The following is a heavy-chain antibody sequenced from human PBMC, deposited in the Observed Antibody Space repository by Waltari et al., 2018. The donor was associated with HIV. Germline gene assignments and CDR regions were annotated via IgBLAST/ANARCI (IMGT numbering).Heavy chain of an antibody. CDR2: IDNRGRT. Sequence: QVQLHQWGAGLLKPSETLSLTCAVYGESFSHYYWSWIRQPPGKGLEWIGAIDNRGRTKFNTSLKSRVTMSADKSKNQLSLKLSSVTAADTAVYFCARPVDCTSTTCTGPFDYWGQGNLVTVST. CDR3: ARPVDCTSTTCTGPFDY. D-gene: IGHD6-13*01. CDR1: GESFSHYY. V-gene: IGHV4-34*01. J-gene: IGHJ4*02.